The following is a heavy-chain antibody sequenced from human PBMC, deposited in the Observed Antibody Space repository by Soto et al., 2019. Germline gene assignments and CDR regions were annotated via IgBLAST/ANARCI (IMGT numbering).Heavy chain of an antibody. CDR1: GFTFSSYG. CDR2: ISYDGSNK. Sequence: GGSLRLSCAASGFTFSSYGMHWVRQAPGKGLEWVAVISYDGSNKYYADSVKGRFTISRDNSKNTLYLQMNSLRAEDTAVYYCAKVKLLSRYYYYYMDVWGKGTTVTVSS. J-gene: IGHJ6*03. D-gene: IGHD3-10*01. CDR3: AKVKLLSRYYYYYMDV. V-gene: IGHV3-30*18.